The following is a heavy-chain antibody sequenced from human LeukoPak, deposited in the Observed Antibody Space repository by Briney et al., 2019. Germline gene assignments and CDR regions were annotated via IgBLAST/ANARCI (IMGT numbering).Heavy chain of an antibody. V-gene: IGHV3-21*01. J-gene: IGHJ4*02. CDR3: AREDTAMVIPFDY. CDR2: ISSSSSYI. Sequence: GGSLRLSCAASGFTFSSYSMNWVRQAPGKGLEWVSSISSSSSYIYYADSVKGRVTISRDNAKNSLYLQMNSLRAEDTAVYYCAREDTAMVIPFDYWGQGTLVTVSS. D-gene: IGHD5-18*01. CDR1: GFTFSSYS.